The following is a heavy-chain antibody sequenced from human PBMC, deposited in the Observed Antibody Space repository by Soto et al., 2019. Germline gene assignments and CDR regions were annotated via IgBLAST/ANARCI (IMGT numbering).Heavy chain of an antibody. Sequence: PGGSLRLSCAASGFTFSSYAMSWVRQAPGKGLEWVSAISGSGGSTYYADSVKGRFTISRDNSKNTLYLQMNSLRAEDTAVYYCAKVQGIVAKVNPRAEDAFDTWGQGTLVT. CDR3: AKVQGIVAKVNPRAEDAFDT. V-gene: IGHV3-23*01. CDR1: GFTFSSYA. D-gene: IGHD5-12*01. CDR2: ISGSGGST. J-gene: IGHJ3*02.